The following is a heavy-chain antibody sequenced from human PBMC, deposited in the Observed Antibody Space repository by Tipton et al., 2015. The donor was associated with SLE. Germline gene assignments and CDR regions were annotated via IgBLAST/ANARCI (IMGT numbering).Heavy chain of an antibody. V-gene: IGHV4-59*01. D-gene: IGHD3-22*01. CDR2: IYYSGST. CDR3: VREVVVTDAFDI. J-gene: IGHJ3*02. Sequence: TLSLTCTVSGGSISSYYWSWIRQPPGKGLEWIGYIYYSGSTNYNPSLKSRVTISVDTSKNQFSLKLSSVTAADTAVYYCVREVVVTDAFDIWGQGTMVTVSS. CDR1: GGSISSYY.